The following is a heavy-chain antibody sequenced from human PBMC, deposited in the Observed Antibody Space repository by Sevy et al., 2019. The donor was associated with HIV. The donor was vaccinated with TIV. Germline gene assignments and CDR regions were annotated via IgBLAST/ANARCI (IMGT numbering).Heavy chain of an antibody. CDR1: TGYINNYY. J-gene: IGHJ5*02. CDR2: IYYRGNT. D-gene: IGHD6-19*01. CDR3: ARAEYGQSRGWYSWFDA. V-gene: IGHV4-59*01. Sequence: SETLSLTCTVSTGYINNYYWTWVRQSPGKGLEWIGYIYYRGNTKYNPSLESRVSMSIDTNKEQFSLTLTPVTGADSAIYYCARAEYGQSRGWYSWFDAWGQGLLVTVSS.